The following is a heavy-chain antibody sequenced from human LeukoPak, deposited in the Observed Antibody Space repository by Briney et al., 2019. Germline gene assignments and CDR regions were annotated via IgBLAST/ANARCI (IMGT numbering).Heavy chain of an antibody. Sequence: TGGSLRLSCAASGFTVSNNDMNWVRQAPGEGLEWVSGIYIGGRTISVDSVRGRFTISRDNSKNTLYLQMNSLRAEDTALYYCARGAGAYKHYAMDVWGQGTTVAVSS. D-gene: IGHD6-19*01. V-gene: IGHV3-66*01. CDR2: IYIGGRT. CDR1: GFTVSNND. CDR3: ARGAGAYKHYAMDV. J-gene: IGHJ6*02.